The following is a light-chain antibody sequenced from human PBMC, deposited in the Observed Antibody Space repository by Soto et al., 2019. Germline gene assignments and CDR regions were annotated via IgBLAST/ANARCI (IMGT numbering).Light chain of an antibody. J-gene: IGLJ3*02. CDR3: ETWDSSLSAVL. V-gene: IGLV1-51*01. CDR2: DNN. Sequence: QSALTQPPSVSAAPGQKVTISCSGSSSNIGNNFVSWYQQVPGTAPKLLIYDNNRRPSGIPDRFSGSKSGTSATLGITGLQTGDEADYYCETWDSSLSAVLFGGGTKLTVL. CDR1: SSNIGNNF.